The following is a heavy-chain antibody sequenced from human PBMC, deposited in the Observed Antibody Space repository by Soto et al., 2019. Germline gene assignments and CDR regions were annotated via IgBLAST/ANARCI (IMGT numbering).Heavy chain of an antibody. CDR1: GGSVGDYA. CDR3: PRAPMYRASFLPLDFDS. CDR2: IRSKAYGGTT. J-gene: IGHJ4*01. Sequence: GGALRLSCSASGGSVGDYAMGWLRHAPGEGVEWVGFIRSKAYGGTTEYAESVEGSVTISTHHSRTFAVLEVKTVGGEHTAVQFCPRAPMYRASFLPLDFDSWGPGTPAPVSS. V-gene: IGHV3-49*03. D-gene: IGHD1-26*01.